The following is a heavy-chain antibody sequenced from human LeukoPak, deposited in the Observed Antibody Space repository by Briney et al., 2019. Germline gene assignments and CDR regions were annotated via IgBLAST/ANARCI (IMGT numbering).Heavy chain of an antibody. V-gene: IGHV3-9*01. J-gene: IGHJ6*03. CDR2: ISWNSGNM. Sequence: GGSLRLSCAASGFTFDDYAMHWVRQAPGKGLEWVSGISWNSGNMGYADSVKGRFTISRDNAKNSLYLQMNSLRAEDTALYYCAKGKWFGELSPYMDVWGKGTTVTISS. CDR1: GFTFDDYA. CDR3: AKGKWFGELSPYMDV. D-gene: IGHD3-10*01.